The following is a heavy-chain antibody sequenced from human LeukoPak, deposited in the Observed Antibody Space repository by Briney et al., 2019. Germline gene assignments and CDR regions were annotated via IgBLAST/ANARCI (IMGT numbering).Heavy chain of an antibody. Sequence: PGGSLRLSCAASGFTFSSYSMNWVRQAPGKGLEWVSSISSSSSYIYYADSVKGRFTISRDNAKNSLYLQMNSLRAEDTAVYYCARGDRPSLYFDYWGQGTLVTVSS. CDR3: ARGDRPSLYFDY. CDR1: GFTFSSYS. CDR2: ISSSSSYI. V-gene: IGHV3-21*01. J-gene: IGHJ4*02.